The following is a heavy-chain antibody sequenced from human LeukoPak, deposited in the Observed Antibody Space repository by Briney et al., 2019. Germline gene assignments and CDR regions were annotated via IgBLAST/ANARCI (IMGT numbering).Heavy chain of an antibody. CDR3: ARSIPYGTTWYGRSDY. Sequence: AGGSLRLSCAASGLTFSDFYMSWIRQAPGKGLEWVSYISSSGSTIYYADSVKGRFTISRDNAKNSLYLQMNSLRAEDTAVYYCARSIPYGTTWYGRSDYWGQGTLVTVSS. V-gene: IGHV3-11*01. J-gene: IGHJ4*02. CDR1: GLTFSDFY. D-gene: IGHD6-13*01. CDR2: ISSSGSTI.